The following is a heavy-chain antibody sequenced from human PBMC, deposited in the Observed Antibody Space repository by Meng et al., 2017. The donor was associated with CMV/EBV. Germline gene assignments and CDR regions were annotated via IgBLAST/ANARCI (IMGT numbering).Heavy chain of an antibody. CDR2: INPSGGST. J-gene: IGHJ6*02. CDR3: ARDYCSSTSCYTAYYYYGMDV. Sequence: YYMHWVRQDPGQGLEWMGIINPSGGSTSYAQKFQGRVTMTRDTSTSTVYMELSSLRSEDTAVYYCARDYCSSTSCYTAYYYYGMDVWGQGTTVTVSS. CDR1: YY. D-gene: IGHD2-2*02. V-gene: IGHV1-46*01.